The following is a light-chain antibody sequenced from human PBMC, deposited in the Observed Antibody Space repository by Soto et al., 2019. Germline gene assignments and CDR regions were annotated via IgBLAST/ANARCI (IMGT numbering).Light chain of an antibody. CDR2: GAS. Sequence: EVVMTQSPATLSVSPGERVTLSCRASQSINAHLAWYQQKPGQAPRLLIHGASTRATGIPARFSGSGFGTEFSXXIXSXXSEDFAIYYCQQYNTWLWTFGQGTKVEI. V-gene: IGKV3-15*01. CDR3: QQYNTWLWT. J-gene: IGKJ1*01. CDR1: QSINAH.